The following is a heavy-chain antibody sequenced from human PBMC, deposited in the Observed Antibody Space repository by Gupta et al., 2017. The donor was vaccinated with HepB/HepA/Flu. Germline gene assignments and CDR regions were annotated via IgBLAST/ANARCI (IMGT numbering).Heavy chain of an antibody. CDR2: ITATGDVT. CDR3: VKDGHETHWYYYMDV. J-gene: IGHJ6*03. Sequence: LESGGGLVQPGVSLRLSCAASGFTCSSHAMTWVRQAPGRGLQWVSTITATGDVTFYADSVQGRFSISRDNSKNMLYLHMNSLRDEDTATFYCVKDGHETHWYYYMDVWGTGTTVTVSS. CDR1: GFTCSSHA. D-gene: IGHD2-8*02. V-gene: IGHV3-23*01.